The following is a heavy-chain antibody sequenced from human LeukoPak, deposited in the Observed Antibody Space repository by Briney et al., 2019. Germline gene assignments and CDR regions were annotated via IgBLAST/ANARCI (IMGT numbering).Heavy chain of an antibody. V-gene: IGHV4-59*08. CDR2: IYYSGST. CDR1: GGSINNYY. J-gene: IGHJ6*02. Sequence: KPSGTLSLTCAVSGGSINNYYWSWIRQPPGKGLEWIGYIYYSGSTNYNPSLKSRVTISVHTFKNQFSLKLSSVTAADTAVYYCARQGKRVLDYYYGMDVWGQGTTVTVSS. D-gene: IGHD2-8*02. CDR3: ARQGKRVLDYYYGMDV.